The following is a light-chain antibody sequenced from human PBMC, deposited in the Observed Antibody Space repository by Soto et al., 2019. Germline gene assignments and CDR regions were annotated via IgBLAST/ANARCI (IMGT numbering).Light chain of an antibody. V-gene: IGLV2-14*01. CDR1: SSDVGGYNY. CDR2: EVS. CDR3: STYTSSRTVV. J-gene: IGLJ2*01. Sequence: QSALTQPASVSGSPGQSITISCTGTSSDVGGYNYVSWYQQHPAKAPQLMIYEVSKRPSGVANRFSGSKSGNTASLTISGLPAEDAADYYCSTYTSSRTVVFGGGTKLTVL.